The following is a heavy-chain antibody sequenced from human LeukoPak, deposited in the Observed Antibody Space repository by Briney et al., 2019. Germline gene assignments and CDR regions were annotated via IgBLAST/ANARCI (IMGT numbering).Heavy chain of an antibody. J-gene: IGHJ4*02. CDR2: ISASGTSP. D-gene: IGHD2-8*01. Sequence: PGGSLRLSCAASGFTFSTYATSWVRQAPGKGLEWVSSISASGTSPYYTDSVKGRFTISRDTSKNTLSLQMNSLRVDDTAVYYCAKGSIMLWVGGQGTLVTVSS. V-gene: IGHV3-23*01. CDR3: AKGSIMLWV. CDR1: GFTFSTYA.